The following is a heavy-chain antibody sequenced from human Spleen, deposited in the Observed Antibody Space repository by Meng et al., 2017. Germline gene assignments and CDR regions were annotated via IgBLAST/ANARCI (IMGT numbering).Heavy chain of an antibody. J-gene: IGHJ4*02. V-gene: IGHV3-74*01. CDR2: IDFDGSST. Sequence: EVQLVESGGGLVQPGGSLRLSCAASGFTFSSYYMHWVRQAPGKGLVWVSRIDFDGSSTSYADSVKGRFTISRDNARNTVFLQMNSLRAEDTAVYYCTTDWEVGATNDFGYWGQGTLVTVSS. CDR1: GFTFSSYY. D-gene: IGHD1-26*01. CDR3: TTDWEVGATNDFGY.